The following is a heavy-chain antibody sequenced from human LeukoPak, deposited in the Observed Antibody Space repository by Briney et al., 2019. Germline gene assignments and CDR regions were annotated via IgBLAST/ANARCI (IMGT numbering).Heavy chain of an antibody. D-gene: IGHD3-3*01. CDR3: ASADFWGGYYYY. CDR1: GGFIISGGYY. Sequence: SEGLSRPCSVSGGFIISGGYYCSWRRPPPGKRLGWIGYIYYSGSTYYDDSLKSRFTISVDTSKNPLYLQLNSLSAADTAVYYCASADFWGGYYYYWGQGTLVSVSS. J-gene: IGHJ4*02. V-gene: IGHV4-31*03. CDR2: IYYSGST.